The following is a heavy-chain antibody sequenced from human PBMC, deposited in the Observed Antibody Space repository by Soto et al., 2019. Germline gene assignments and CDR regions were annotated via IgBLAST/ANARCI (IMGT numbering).Heavy chain of an antibody. V-gene: IGHV4-39*01. J-gene: IGHJ5*02. Sequence: SETLSLTCTVSGGSISSSSYYWSWIRQPPGKGLEWIGSIYYSGSTYYNPSLKSRVTISVDTSKNQFSLKLSSVTAADTAVYYCARRVVLPAAMGSSWFDPWGQGTLVTVSS. CDR2: IYYSGST. CDR3: ARRVVLPAAMGSSWFDP. D-gene: IGHD2-2*01. CDR1: GGSISSSSYY.